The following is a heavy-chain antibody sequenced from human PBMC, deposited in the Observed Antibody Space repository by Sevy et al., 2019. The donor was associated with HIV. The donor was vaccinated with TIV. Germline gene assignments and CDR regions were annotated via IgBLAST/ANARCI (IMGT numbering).Heavy chain of an antibody. CDR3: AKDVGGCSGFDY. V-gene: IGHV3-43*01. D-gene: IGHD5-12*01. CDR2: IGGDKKKS. CDR1: GFKFDDHT. Sequence: AGSLRLSCGASGFKFDDHTMHWVRQAPGKDLQWVSFIGGDKKKSSYASSVQGRFSISRDNRRNTLYLQMHSLRIEDTGLYFCAKDVGGCSGFDYWGQGTLVTVSS. J-gene: IGHJ4*02.